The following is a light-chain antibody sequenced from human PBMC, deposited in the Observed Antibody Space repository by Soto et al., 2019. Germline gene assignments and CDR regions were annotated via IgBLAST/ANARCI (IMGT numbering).Light chain of an antibody. CDR1: QSLTMW. V-gene: IGKV1-5*03. J-gene: IGKJ1*01. CDR3: NHCTDYSST. Sequence: DIHMTQSPSTLSASVGDRVTITCRASQSLTMWLAWYQQKPGKATNLLIYKTSSLESGVPSRFSGSGAGTEFTLTISSMQPDDFAKSYSNHCTDYSSTCGLGTKVE. CDR2: KTS.